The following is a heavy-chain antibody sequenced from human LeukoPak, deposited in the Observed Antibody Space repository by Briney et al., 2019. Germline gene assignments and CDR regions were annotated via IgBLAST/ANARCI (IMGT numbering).Heavy chain of an antibody. D-gene: IGHD2-2*01. CDR1: GYTFTSYA. CDR2: INTNTGNP. Sequence: GASVKVSCKASGYTFTSYAMNWVRQAPGQGLEWMGWINTNTGNPTYAQGFTGRFVFSLDTSVSTAYLQISSLKAEDTAVYYCARMGEDIVVVPAAMRGYYYYYMDVWGKGTTVTVSS. V-gene: IGHV7-4-1*02. CDR3: ARMGEDIVVVPAAMRGYYYYYMDV. J-gene: IGHJ6*03.